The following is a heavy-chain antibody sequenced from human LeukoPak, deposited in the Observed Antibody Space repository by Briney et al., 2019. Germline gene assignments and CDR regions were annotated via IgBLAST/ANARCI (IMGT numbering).Heavy chain of an antibody. CDR3: ATRSYYDTSGVYGMDV. CDR2: IYYSGGT. Sequence: PSETLSLTCSVSGGSISSRNYYWGWIRQPPGKKLESFGSIYYSGGTYYNPSLKSRVTISVDTSKNQFSLKLNSVTAADTAVHYCATRSYYDTSGVYGMDVWGQGTTVTVSS. CDR1: GGSISSRNYY. D-gene: IGHD3-22*01. J-gene: IGHJ6*02. V-gene: IGHV4-39*01.